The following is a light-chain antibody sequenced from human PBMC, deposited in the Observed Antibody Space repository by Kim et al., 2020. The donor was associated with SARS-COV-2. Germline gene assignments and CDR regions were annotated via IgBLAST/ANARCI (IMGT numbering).Light chain of an antibody. CDR1: SCDVGGYHY. V-gene: IGLV2-14*04. CDR2: DVS. J-gene: IGLJ2*01. Sequence: QSITMSFTGTSCDVGGYHYVSWYLQHPGKAPKLIIYDVSRRPSGVSNRFSGSKYGNTASLTISELQAGVEADYYCSSYTRSTAVVFGGGTQLTVL. CDR3: SSYTRSTAVV.